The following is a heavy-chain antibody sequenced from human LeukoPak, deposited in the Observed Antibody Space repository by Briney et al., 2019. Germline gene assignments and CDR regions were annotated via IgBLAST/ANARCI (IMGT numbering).Heavy chain of an antibody. D-gene: IGHD3-22*01. CDR2: ISGSGGST. CDR3: ASDTYDSSGYYYY. V-gene: IGHV3-23*01. CDR1: GFTFSSYA. J-gene: IGHJ4*02. Sequence: GGSLRLSCAASGFTFSSYAMSWVRQAPGKGLEWVSAISGSGGSTYYADSVKGRFTISRDNSKNTLYLQMNSLRAEDTAVYYCASDTYDSSGYYYYWGQGTLVTVSS.